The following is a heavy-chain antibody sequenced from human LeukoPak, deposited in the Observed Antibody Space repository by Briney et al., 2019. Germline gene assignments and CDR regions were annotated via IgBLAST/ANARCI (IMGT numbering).Heavy chain of an antibody. V-gene: IGHV1-18*01. CDR3: ARVTRQLVPYYFDY. CDR2: ISAYNGNT. Sequence: GASVKVSCKVSGDTLTELSIHWVRQTPGQGLEWMGWISAYNGNTNYAQKLQGRVTMTTDASTSTAYMELRSLRSDDTAVYYCARVTRQLVPYYFDYWGQGTLVTVSS. J-gene: IGHJ4*02. D-gene: IGHD6-13*01. CDR1: GDTLTELS.